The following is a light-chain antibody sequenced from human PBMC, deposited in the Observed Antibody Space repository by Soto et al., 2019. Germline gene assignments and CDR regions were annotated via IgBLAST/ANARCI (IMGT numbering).Light chain of an antibody. CDR2: VAS. CDR3: QQADSFPLT. CDR1: QDISSW. J-gene: IGKJ4*01. V-gene: IGKV1-12*01. Sequence: DIQMTQSPSSVSASVGDRVTITCRASQDISSWLAWYQQKPGNAPKVLIFVASTLQRGVPSRFSGSGSGTDFTLTISSLQPEDFATYFCQQADSFPLTFGGGTKV.